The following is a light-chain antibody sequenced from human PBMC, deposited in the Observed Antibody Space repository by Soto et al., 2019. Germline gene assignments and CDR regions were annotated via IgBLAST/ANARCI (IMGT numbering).Light chain of an antibody. V-gene: IGLV2-23*02. Sequence: QSALTQPASVSGSPGQSVAISCTGTASDVGTYNLVSWYQQYPGKAPKLLIYEVTKRPSGVSNRFSGSKSGDTASLTISGLQAEDEADYYCSSYAFSTTPHDLFGTGTQLTVL. J-gene: IGLJ1*01. CDR1: ASDVGTYNL. CDR2: EVT. CDR3: SSYAFSTTPHDL.